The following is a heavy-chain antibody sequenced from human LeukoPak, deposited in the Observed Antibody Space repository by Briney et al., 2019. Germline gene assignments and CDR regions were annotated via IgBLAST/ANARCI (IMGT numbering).Heavy chain of an antibody. Sequence: RGSLRLSCAASGFTFSSYSMTWVRQAPGKGLEWVSSISSSSGYIYYADLLKGRFTISRDNAKNSLYLQMNSLRAEDTAVYYCARLALDTSMVTDYWGQGTLVTVSS. V-gene: IGHV3-21*01. J-gene: IGHJ4*02. CDR2: ISSSSGYI. CDR1: GFTFSSYS. D-gene: IGHD5-18*01. CDR3: ARLALDTSMVTDY.